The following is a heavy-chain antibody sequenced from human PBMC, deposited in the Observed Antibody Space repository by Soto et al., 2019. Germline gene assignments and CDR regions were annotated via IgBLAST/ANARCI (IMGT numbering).Heavy chain of an antibody. CDR1: GGSISTYY. Sequence: PSETLSLTCTVSGGSISTYYWSWIRQPPGKGLEWIGYIYDSGSTDYNPSLKSRVTISVDTSKNQFSLKLSSVTAADTAVYYCARHGGRYCSGGTCYTYWHFDLWGRGTLVTVSS. J-gene: IGHJ2*01. CDR2: IYDSGST. CDR3: ARHGGRYCSGGTCYTYWHFDL. D-gene: IGHD2-15*01. V-gene: IGHV4-59*08.